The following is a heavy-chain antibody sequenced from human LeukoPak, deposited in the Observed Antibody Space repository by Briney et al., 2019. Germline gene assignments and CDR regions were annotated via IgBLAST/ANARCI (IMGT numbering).Heavy chain of an antibody. Sequence: PSETLSLTCTVSGGSISSSSYYWGWIRQPPGKGLEWIGSIYYSGSTYYNPSLKSRVTISVDTSKNQFSLKLSSVTAADTAVYDCAREDTAQNWFDPWGQGTLVTVSS. J-gene: IGHJ5*02. CDR1: GGSISSSSYY. V-gene: IGHV4-39*02. CDR2: IYYSGST. CDR3: AREDTAQNWFDP. D-gene: IGHD5-18*01.